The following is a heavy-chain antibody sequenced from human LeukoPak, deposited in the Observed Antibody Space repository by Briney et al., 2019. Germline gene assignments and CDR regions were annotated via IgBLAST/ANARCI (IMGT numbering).Heavy chain of an antibody. CDR1: GFTFSSYA. Sequence: PGGSLRLSCAASGFTFSSYAMHWVRQAPGKGLEWVAFMSFDGSNKYADSVKGRFTISRDNAKDTLYLQMNSLRPEDTAVYYCGRDLGGRGGAWGQGTLVTVSS. V-gene: IGHV3-30-3*01. CDR3: GRDLGGRGGA. CDR2: MSFDGSNK. J-gene: IGHJ5*02. D-gene: IGHD1-26*01.